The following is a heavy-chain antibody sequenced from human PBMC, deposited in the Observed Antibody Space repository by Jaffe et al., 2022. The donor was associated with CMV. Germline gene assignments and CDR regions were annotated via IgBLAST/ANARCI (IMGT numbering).Heavy chain of an antibody. V-gene: IGHV4-39*01. CDR1: GGSISSSSYY. D-gene: IGHD3-16*02. CDR2: IYYSGST. Sequence: QLQLQESGPGLVKPSETLSLTCTVSGGSISSSSYYWGWIRQPPGKGLEWIGSIYYSGSTYYNPSLKSRVTISVDTSKNQFSLKLSSVTAADTAVYYCARQAPYDYVWGSYRRLGYFDYWGQGTLVTVSS. CDR3: ARQAPYDYVWGSYRRLGYFDY. J-gene: IGHJ4*02.